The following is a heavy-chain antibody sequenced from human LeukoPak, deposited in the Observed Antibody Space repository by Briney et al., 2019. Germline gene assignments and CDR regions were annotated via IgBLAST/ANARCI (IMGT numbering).Heavy chain of an antibody. J-gene: IGHJ4*02. D-gene: IGHD6-19*01. CDR3: ARLHRFVAVAGTRGEGLGFDY. Sequence: GGSLRLSCAASGFTFNSYSMHWVRQAPGKGLKWVAVISSHGSNKDYADSVKGRFTISRDNSENTLYLQMDSLTTEDTGVYYCARLHRFVAVAGTRGEGLGFDYWGQGTLVTVSS. V-gene: IGHV3-30*04. CDR2: ISSHGSNK. CDR1: GFTFNSYS.